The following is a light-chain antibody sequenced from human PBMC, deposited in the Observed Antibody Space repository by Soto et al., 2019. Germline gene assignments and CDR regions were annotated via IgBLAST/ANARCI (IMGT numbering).Light chain of an antibody. CDR1: QSISSW. CDR3: QESYTTPLT. J-gene: IGKJ4*01. V-gene: IGKV1-5*01. Sequence: DIQMTQSPSTLSASVGDRVIITCRASQSISSWLAWYQQKPGKAPKILIHSASTLESGVPSRFSGGGSGTEFNFTISSLQREDSATYYCQESYTTPLTFGGGTKVDIK. CDR2: SAS.